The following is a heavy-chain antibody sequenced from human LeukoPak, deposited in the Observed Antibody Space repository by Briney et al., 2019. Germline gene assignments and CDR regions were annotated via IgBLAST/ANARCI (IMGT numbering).Heavy chain of an antibody. CDR1: GYSISSGYY. CDR2: IYHSGST. J-gene: IGHJ6*03. Sequence: SETLSLTCTVSGYSISSGYYWGWIRQPPGKGLEWIGSIYHSGSTYYNPSLKSRVTISVDTSKNQFSLKLSSVTAADTAVYYCARVGPNSYYYYYMDVWGKGTTVTVSS. CDR3: ARVGPNSYYYYYMDV. V-gene: IGHV4-38-2*02. D-gene: IGHD4/OR15-4a*01.